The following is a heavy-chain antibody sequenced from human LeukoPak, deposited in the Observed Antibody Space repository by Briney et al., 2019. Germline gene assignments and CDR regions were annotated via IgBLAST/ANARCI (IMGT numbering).Heavy chain of an antibody. J-gene: IGHJ4*02. V-gene: IGHV4-39*01. CDR2: IYYSGST. Sequence: SETLSLTCTVSGGSISSSSYYWGWFRQPPGKGLEWIGSIYYSGSTYYNPSLKSRVTISVDTSKNQFSLKLSSVTAADTAVYYCARTYDILTGYYPDWGQGTLVTVSS. D-gene: IGHD3-9*01. CDR3: ARTYDILTGYYPD. CDR1: GGSISSSSYY.